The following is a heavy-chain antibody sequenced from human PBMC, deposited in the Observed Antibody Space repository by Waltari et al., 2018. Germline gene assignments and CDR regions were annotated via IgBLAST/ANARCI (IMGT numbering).Heavy chain of an antibody. CDR1: GCTFSGDG. D-gene: IGHD3-10*01. V-gene: IGHV3-30*18. J-gene: IGHJ4*02. Sequence: QVHLVESGGGVVQPGRSLSLSCAASGCTFSGDGMHVIRQAPGKGLEWVALISYDGSNKYYADSVKGRFTISRDNSKNTLYLQMSSLRAEDTAVYYCAKVSGSIRDRRGSPPGDYWGQGTLVTVSS. CDR3: AKVSGSIRDRRGSPPGDY. CDR2: ISYDGSNK.